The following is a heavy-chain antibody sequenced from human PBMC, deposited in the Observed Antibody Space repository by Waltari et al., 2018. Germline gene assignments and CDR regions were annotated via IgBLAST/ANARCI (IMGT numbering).Heavy chain of an antibody. Sequence: QVQLVQSGAEVKKPGSSVKVSCKASGGTFSSYAISWVRQAPGQGLEWMGRIIPIFGTANYAQKFKGRVTSTADKSTSTAYMELSSLRSEETAVYYCARDYYDSSGYYYGMDVWGQGTTVTVSS. CDR1: GGTFSSYA. D-gene: IGHD3-22*01. CDR2: IIPIFGTA. CDR3: ARDYYDSSGYYYGMDV. J-gene: IGHJ6*02. V-gene: IGHV1-69*08.